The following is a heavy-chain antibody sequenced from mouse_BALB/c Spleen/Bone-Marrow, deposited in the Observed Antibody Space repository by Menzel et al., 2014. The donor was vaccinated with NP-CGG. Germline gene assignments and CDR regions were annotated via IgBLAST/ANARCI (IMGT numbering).Heavy chain of an antibody. J-gene: IGHJ3*01. CDR1: GYAFSSYW. D-gene: IGHD1-1*01. Sequence: VQRKKSGAELVRPGSSVKISCKASGYAFSSYWMNWVKQRPGQGLEWIGQIYPGDGDTNYNGKFKGKATLTADKSSSTAYLQLRSLTSDDSAVYFCARDDGFAYWGHATLTTVSA. CDR2: IYPGDGDT. V-gene: IGHV1-80*01. CDR3: ARDDGFAY.